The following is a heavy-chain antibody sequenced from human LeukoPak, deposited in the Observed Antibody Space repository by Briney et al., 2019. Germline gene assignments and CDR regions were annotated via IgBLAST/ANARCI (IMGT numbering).Heavy chain of an antibody. V-gene: IGHV3-23*01. CDR2: ISATGTRA. Sequence: GGSLRLSCSASGFTFSHYYMSWVRQAPGQGLEWVSVISATGTRAEYANSVRGRFTVSRDNSKDTLYLEMHSLRAEDTAMYFCAKDFYASGTYYYDGFDIWGQGAMVTVSS. CDR3: AKDFYASGTYYYDGFDI. J-gene: IGHJ3*02. CDR1: GFTFSHYY. D-gene: IGHD3-10*01.